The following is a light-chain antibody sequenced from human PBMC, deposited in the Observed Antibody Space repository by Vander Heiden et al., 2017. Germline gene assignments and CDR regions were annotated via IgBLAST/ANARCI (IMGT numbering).Light chain of an antibody. CDR1: QSVSSSY. V-gene: IGKV3-20*01. Sequence: EIVLTQSPGTLSLSPGERAALPCRASQSVSSSYLAWYQQKPGQAPRLLIYGASSRATGIPDRFSGSGSGTDFTLTISRLEPEDFAVYYCQQYGNSPPTFGQGTKLDIK. CDR3: QQYGNSPPT. J-gene: IGKJ2*01. CDR2: GAS.